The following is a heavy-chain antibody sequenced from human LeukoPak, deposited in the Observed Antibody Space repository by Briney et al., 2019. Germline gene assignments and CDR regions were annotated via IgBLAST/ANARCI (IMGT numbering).Heavy chain of an antibody. CDR1: GFTFSSYA. CDR3: AKDWGGWYQVVDY. D-gene: IGHD6-19*01. V-gene: IGHV3-23*01. J-gene: IGHJ4*02. Sequence: GGPLRLSCAASGFTFSSYAMSWVRAARGKGLEWVSALSGSGGSTYYADSVKGRFTISRDNSRNTLYLQMSSLRAEDTAVYYCAKDWGGWYQVVDYWGQGTLVTVSS. CDR2: LSGSGGST.